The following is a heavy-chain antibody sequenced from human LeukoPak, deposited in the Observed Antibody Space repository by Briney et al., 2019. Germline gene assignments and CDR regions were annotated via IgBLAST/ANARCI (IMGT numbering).Heavy chain of an antibody. CDR3: AKAMVRGVITPCFDY. D-gene: IGHD3-10*01. CDR1: GFTFSSYA. CDR2: ISGSGGST. J-gene: IGHJ4*02. V-gene: IGHV3-23*01. Sequence: GGSLRLSCAASGFTFSSYAMSWVRQAPGKGLEWVSAISGSGGSTYYADSVKGRFTISRDNSKNTLYLQMNSLRAEDTAVYYCAKAMVRGVITPCFDYWGQGTLVAVSS.